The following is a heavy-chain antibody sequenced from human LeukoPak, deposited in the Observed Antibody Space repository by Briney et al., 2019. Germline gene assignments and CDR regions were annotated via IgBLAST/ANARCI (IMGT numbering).Heavy chain of an antibody. Sequence: PGGSLRLSCAASGFTFSSYAMSWVRQAPGKGLEWVSAISGSGGSTYYADSVKGWFTISRDNSKNTLYLQMNSLRAEDTAVYYCAKDHYYDSSGYCDYWGQGTLVTVSS. CDR3: AKDHYYDSSGYCDY. D-gene: IGHD3-22*01. J-gene: IGHJ4*02. CDR1: GFTFSSYA. V-gene: IGHV3-23*01. CDR2: ISGSGGST.